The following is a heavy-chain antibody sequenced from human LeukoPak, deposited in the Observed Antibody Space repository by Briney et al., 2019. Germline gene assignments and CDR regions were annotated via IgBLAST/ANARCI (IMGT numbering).Heavy chain of an antibody. CDR1: GFTFSSYG. J-gene: IGHJ4*02. CDR3: VGVYCSSTTCSPPFDY. V-gene: IGHV3-30*02. Sequence: PGGSLRLSCAASGFTFSSYGMHWVRQAPGKGLEWVAFIRYDGGNEHYADSVEGRFTISRDNSMNTLYLQMNSLRAEDTAVYYCVGVYCSSTTCSPPFDYWGQGTLVSVSS. D-gene: IGHD2-2*01. CDR2: IRYDGGNE.